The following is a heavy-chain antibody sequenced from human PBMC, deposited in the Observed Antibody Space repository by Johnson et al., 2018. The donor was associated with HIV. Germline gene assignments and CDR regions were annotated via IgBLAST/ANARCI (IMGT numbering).Heavy chain of an antibody. J-gene: IGHJ3*02. CDR2: ISGSGGST. D-gene: IGHD1-1*01. V-gene: IGHV3-23*04. CDR1: GFTFSSYA. CDR3: AKDAWGSNWNGAFDI. Sequence: MLLVESGGGLVQPGGSLRLSCAASGFTFSSYAISWVRQAPGKGLEWVSAISGSGGSTYYADSVKGRFTISRDNAKNTLYLKLNFLRVEDTAIYYCAKDAWGSNWNGAFDIWGQGTMVTVSS.